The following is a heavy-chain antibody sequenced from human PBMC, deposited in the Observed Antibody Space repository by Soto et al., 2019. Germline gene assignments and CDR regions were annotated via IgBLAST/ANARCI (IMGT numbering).Heavy chain of an antibody. V-gene: IGHV3-33*01. CDR3: ARGEAWMDEAFDI. CDR2: IWRNGNEK. D-gene: IGHD5-12*01. Sequence: QVQLVESGGGVVQPGQSLRLSCAASGFSVNNYGFHWVRQAPGKGLEWVAGIWRNGNEKCYRDSVKGRFIISRDNSRNTLELEMTRLRGEDTAIYYCARGEAWMDEAFDIWGQGTMVAVSS. J-gene: IGHJ3*02. CDR1: GFSVNNYG.